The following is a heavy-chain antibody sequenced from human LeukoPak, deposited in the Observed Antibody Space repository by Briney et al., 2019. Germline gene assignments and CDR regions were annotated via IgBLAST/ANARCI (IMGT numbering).Heavy chain of an antibody. D-gene: IGHD4-23*01. V-gene: IGHV3-23*01. Sequence: PGGSLRLSCAASGFTFSSYAMSWVRQAPGKGLEWVSAISGSGDSTHYADSVKGRFTISRDNSKNTLYLQMNSLRAEDTAVYYCAKGQGSNIYYYHGMDVWGQGTTVTVSS. CDR1: GFTFSSYA. CDR2: ISGSGDST. CDR3: AKGQGSNIYYYHGMDV. J-gene: IGHJ6*02.